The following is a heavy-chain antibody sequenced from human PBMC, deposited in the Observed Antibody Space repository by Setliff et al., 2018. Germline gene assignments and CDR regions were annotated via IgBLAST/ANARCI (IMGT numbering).Heavy chain of an antibody. D-gene: IGHD2-8*01. V-gene: IGHV1-18*01. CDR1: GYTFTNYG. CDR3: SRLVRYCTTTTCQRASGDDY. J-gene: IGHJ4*02. CDR2: ISPYSGNT. Sequence: ASVKVSCKASGYTFTNYGINWVRQAPGQGLEWVGWISPYSGNTYYAPELQGRVTLTTDTSTTTAYLELRSLTSDDTAVYYCSRLVRYCTTTTCQRASGDDYWGQGTLVTVSS.